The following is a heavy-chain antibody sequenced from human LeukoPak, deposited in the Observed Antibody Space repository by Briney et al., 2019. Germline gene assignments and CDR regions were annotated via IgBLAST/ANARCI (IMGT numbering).Heavy chain of an antibody. Sequence: SETLSLTCTVSGGSVSSYYWSWIRQPAGKGLEWIGRIYTSGSTNYNPSLKSRVIMSVDTSKNQFSLKLSSVTAADTAVYYCAREIPSVGATDYWGQGTLVTVSS. CDR1: GGSVSSYY. CDR2: IYTSGST. D-gene: IGHD1-26*01. CDR3: AREIPSVGATDY. J-gene: IGHJ4*02. V-gene: IGHV4-4*07.